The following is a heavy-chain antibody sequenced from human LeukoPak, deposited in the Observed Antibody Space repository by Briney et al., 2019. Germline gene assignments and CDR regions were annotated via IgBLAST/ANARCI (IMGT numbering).Heavy chain of an antibody. Sequence: GGSLRLSCAASGFTFSSYSMNWVRQAPGKGLEWVSYISSSSSTIYYADSVKGRFTISRDNAKNSLYLQMNSLKTEDTAVYYCTRVPGRQWLVEYFDYWGQGTLVTVSS. D-gene: IGHD6-19*01. CDR2: ISSSSSTI. V-gene: IGHV3-48*01. CDR1: GFTFSSYS. CDR3: TRVPGRQWLVEYFDY. J-gene: IGHJ4*02.